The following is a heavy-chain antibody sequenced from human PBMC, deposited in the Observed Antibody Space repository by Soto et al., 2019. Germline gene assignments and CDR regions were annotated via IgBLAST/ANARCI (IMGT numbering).Heavy chain of an antibody. Sequence: QVHLQQWGAGLLKPSETLSLTCAVYGGSFSGYYWSWIRQPPGKGLEWIGEINHNGSTNSNPSLKSRVSISGGTSNNQFSLKLSSVTAADTAVYYCARGRGDGYNQHWFFDLWGRGALVTVSS. CDR3: ARGRGDGYNQHWFFDL. CDR1: GGSFSGYY. J-gene: IGHJ2*01. D-gene: IGHD3-10*01. CDR2: INHNGST. V-gene: IGHV4-34*01.